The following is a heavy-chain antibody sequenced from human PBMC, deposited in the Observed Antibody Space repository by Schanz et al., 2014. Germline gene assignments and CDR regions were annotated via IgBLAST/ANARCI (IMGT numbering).Heavy chain of an antibody. J-gene: IGHJ4*02. Sequence: EVPLLESGGGLVQPGGSLRLSCAASGFTFSSYAMSWVRQAPGKGLEWVSGISGSGGSTYYADSVKGRFTISRDNSKNTLYLQMNSLRAEDTAVYYCAKDLLYGAPMPLNHLDYWGQGTLVTVSS. CDR1: GFTFSSYA. CDR2: ISGSGGST. CDR3: AKDLLYGAPMPLNHLDY. V-gene: IGHV3-23*01. D-gene: IGHD2-2*01.